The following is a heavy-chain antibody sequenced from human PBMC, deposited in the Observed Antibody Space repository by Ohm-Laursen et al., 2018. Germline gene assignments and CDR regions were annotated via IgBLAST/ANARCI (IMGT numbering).Heavy chain of an antibody. CDR1: GFTLSTKY. V-gene: IGHV3-53*01. Sequence: GSLRLSCAASGFTLSTKYMSWVRQAPGKGLEWVSVIYSGGNTYYADSVKGRFTTSRDNSKNTLYLQMNNLRAEDTAVYYCVRDKSYYYNGMDVWGQGTTVTVSS. CDR2: IYSGGNT. J-gene: IGHJ6*02. D-gene: IGHD3-3*01. CDR3: VRDKSYYYNGMDV.